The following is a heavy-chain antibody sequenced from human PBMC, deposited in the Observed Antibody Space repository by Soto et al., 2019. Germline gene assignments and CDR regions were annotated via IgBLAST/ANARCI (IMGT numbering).Heavy chain of an antibody. CDR1: GGSISSYY. Sequence: QVQLQESGPGLVKPSETLSLTCTVSGGSISSYYWSWIRQPAGKGLEWIGRIYTSGSTNYNPSLKSRVTMSVDTSKNQFSLKLSSVTAADTAVYYCARTCVPTVAGTLWDYYYYGMDVWGQGTTVTVSS. CDR3: ARTCVPTVAGTLWDYYYYGMDV. J-gene: IGHJ6*02. CDR2: IYTSGST. D-gene: IGHD6-19*01. V-gene: IGHV4-4*07.